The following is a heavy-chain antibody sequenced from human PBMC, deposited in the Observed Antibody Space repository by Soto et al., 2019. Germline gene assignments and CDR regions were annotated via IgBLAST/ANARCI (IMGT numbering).Heavy chain of an antibody. D-gene: IGHD3-9*01. CDR2: IYYSGST. CDR1: GGSISSYY. Sequence: SETLSLTCTVSGGSISSYYWSLIRRPPGKGLEWIGYIYYSGSTNYNPSLKSRATISVDTSKNQFSLKLSSVTAADTAVYYCARHPDYDILTGFDYWGQGTLVTVSS. CDR3: ARHPDYDILTGFDY. J-gene: IGHJ4*02. V-gene: IGHV4-59*08.